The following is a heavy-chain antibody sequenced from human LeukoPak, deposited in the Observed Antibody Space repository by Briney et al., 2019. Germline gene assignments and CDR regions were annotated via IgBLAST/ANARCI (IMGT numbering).Heavy chain of an antibody. CDR2: IYTSGST. Sequence: PSETLSLTCTVFGGSISSYYWSWIRQPPGKGLEWIGYIYTSGSTNYNPSLKSRVTISVDTSKNQFSLQLSSVTAADTAVYYCASHAGPITMIVNWGQGTLVTVSS. J-gene: IGHJ4*02. D-gene: IGHD3-22*01. CDR3: ASHAGPITMIVN. V-gene: IGHV4-4*09. CDR1: GGSISSYY.